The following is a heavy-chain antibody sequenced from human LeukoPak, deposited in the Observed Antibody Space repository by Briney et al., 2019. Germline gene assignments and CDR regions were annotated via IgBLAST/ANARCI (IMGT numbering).Heavy chain of an antibody. Sequence: SETLSLTCAVYGGSFSGYYWSWIRQPPGKGLEWIGEINHSGSTNYNPSLKSRVTISVDTSKNQFSLKLSSVTAADTAVYYCARDKCSSTSCSNGGYYYYGMDVWGQGTTVTVSS. D-gene: IGHD2-2*01. J-gene: IGHJ6*02. CDR3: ARDKCSSTSCSNGGYYYYGMDV. CDR1: GGSFSGYY. V-gene: IGHV4-34*01. CDR2: INHSGST.